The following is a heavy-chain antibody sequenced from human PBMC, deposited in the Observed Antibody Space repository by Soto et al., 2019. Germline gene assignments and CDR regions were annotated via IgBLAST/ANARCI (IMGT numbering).Heavy chain of an antibody. V-gene: IGHV1-69*02. J-gene: IGHJ4*02. CDR1: GGTFSSYT. D-gene: IGHD2-15*01. Sequence: QVQLVQSGAEVKKPGSSVKVSCKASGGTFSSYTISWVRQAPGQGLEWMGRIIPILGIANYAQKFQGRVTITADKSTSTAYMELSSLRSEDTAVYYCARSPIRCSGGSCYSTYDYWGQGTLVTVSS. CDR2: IIPILGIA. CDR3: ARSPIRCSGGSCYSTYDY.